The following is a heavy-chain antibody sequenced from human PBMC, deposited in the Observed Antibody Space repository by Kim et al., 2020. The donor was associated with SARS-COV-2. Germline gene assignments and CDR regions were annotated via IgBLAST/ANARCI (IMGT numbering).Heavy chain of an antibody. CDR3: AKCRDKTKYGMDV. Sequence: GGSLRLSCATSGFTFSSYAMTWVRQSPGKGLEWVSSISDSAARTYYADSVKGRFTISRDNSRDTLYLQMDSLRVEDTALYYCAKCRDKTKYGMDVWGQGTTVTVSS. CDR2: ISDSAART. D-gene: IGHD2-15*01. J-gene: IGHJ6*02. V-gene: IGHV3-23*01. CDR1: GFTFSSYA.